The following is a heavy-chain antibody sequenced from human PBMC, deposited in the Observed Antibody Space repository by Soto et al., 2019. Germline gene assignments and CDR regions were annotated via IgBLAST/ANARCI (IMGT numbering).Heavy chain of an antibody. V-gene: IGHV4-31*03. CDR3: ARMRCSGGSCYSSWFDP. CDR2: ICYSGST. J-gene: IGHJ5*02. Sequence: QVQLQESGPGLVKPSQTLSLTCTVSGGSISSGGYYWSWIRQHPGKGLEWIGYICYSGSTYYNPSLKSRVTISVDTSKNQFSLKLSSVTAADTAVYYCARMRCSGGSCYSSWFDPWGQGTLVTVSS. CDR1: GGSISSGGYY. D-gene: IGHD2-15*01.